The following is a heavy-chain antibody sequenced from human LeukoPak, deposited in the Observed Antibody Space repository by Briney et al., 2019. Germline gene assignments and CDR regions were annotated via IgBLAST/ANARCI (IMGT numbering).Heavy chain of an antibody. V-gene: IGHV7-4-1*02. Sequence: ASVKVSCKASGYTFTSYAMDWVRQAPGQGLEWMGWNNTNTGNPTYAQGFTGRFVFSLDTSVSTAYLQISSLKAEDTAVYYCARDSHYYDSSGPPDVWGQGTTVTVSS. J-gene: IGHJ6*02. CDR3: ARDSHYYDSSGPPDV. CDR1: GYTFTSYA. D-gene: IGHD3-22*01. CDR2: NNTNTGNP.